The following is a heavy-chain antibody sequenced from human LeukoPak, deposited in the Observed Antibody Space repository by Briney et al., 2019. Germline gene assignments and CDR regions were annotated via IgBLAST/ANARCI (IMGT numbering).Heavy chain of an antibody. J-gene: IGHJ3*02. D-gene: IGHD1-26*01. V-gene: IGHV1-8*01. CDR3: ARSPVGAIGPFEI. CDR2: MNPNSGNS. Sequence: GASVKVSCKASGYTFTSYDINWVRQATGQGLQWMGWMNPNSGNSGYAQKFQGRVTMTRNTSISTAYMELSSLRSEDTAVYYCARSPVGAIGPFEIWGQGTMVTVSS. CDR1: GYTFTSYD.